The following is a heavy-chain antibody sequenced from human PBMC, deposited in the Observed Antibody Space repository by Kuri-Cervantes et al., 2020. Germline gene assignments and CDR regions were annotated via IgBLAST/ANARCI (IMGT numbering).Heavy chain of an antibody. J-gene: IGHJ4*02. Sequence: SVKVSCKASGGTYSSYAISWVRQAPGQGLEWMGGIIPIFGTANYAQKFQGRVTITADESTSTAYMELSSLRPEDTAVYYCARAAAARTAMVTWFDYWGQGTLVTVSS. CDR2: IIPIFGTA. V-gene: IGHV1-69*13. CDR1: GGTYSSYA. CDR3: ARAAAARTAMVTWFDY. D-gene: IGHD5-18*01.